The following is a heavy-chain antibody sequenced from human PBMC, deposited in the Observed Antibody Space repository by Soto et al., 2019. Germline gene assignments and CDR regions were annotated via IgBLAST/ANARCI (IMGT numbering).Heavy chain of an antibody. V-gene: IGHV4-31*03. CDR2: IYYSGIT. J-gene: IGHJ5*02. CDR3: ARSVLP. CDR1: YGPFSRGGYY. Sequence: SQTLSLTCTVSYGPFSRGGYYWSWIRQHPGKGLEWIGYIYYSGITYYNPSLKSRVTISVDTSKNQFSLKLSSVTAADTAVYYCARSVLPWGQGTLVTVSS.